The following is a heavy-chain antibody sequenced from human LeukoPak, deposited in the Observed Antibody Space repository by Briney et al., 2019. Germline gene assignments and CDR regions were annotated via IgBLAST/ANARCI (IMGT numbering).Heavy chain of an antibody. CDR2: ISPSGDIT. V-gene: IGHV3-23*01. CDR1: GFTFSSYS. J-gene: IGHJ1*01. Sequence: SGGSLRLSCAASGFTFSSYSMNWVRQAPGKGLEWVSGISPSGDITYYADSVRGRFTISRDNSENTVDLQMNSLRAEDTAIYYCAKDDARGRYQHWGQGTLVTVSS. D-gene: IGHD3-16*01. CDR3: AKDDARGRYQH.